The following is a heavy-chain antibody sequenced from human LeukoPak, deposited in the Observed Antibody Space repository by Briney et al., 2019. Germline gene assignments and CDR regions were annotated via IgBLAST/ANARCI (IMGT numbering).Heavy chain of an antibody. V-gene: IGHV3-74*01. Sequence: GGSLGLSCAAPGFTLNGYWMHWVRQAPGKGLVWVSRINSDGSTTSYADSVKGRFTTSRDNAKNTLYLQMNSLRAEDTALYYCVRGQATAWGLDYWGQGTLVTVSS. CDR3: VRGQATAWGLDY. J-gene: IGHJ4*02. D-gene: IGHD6-13*01. CDR1: GFTLNGYW. CDR2: INSDGSTT.